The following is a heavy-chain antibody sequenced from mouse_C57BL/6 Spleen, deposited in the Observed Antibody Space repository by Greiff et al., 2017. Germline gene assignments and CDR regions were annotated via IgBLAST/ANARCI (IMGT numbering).Heavy chain of an antibody. CDR3: ARSGYNCYYFDD. V-gene: IGHV1-64*01. CDR2: INPNSGST. Sequence: QVQLQQPGAELVKPGASVKLSCKASGYTFTSYWMHWVKQRPGQGLEWIGMINPNSGSTNYNEKFKSKATLTVDKSSSTAYMQLSSLTSEDSAVDYYARSGYNCYYFDDWGTGTTVTVSS. J-gene: IGHJ1*03. CDR1: GYTFTSYW. D-gene: IGHD2-2*01.